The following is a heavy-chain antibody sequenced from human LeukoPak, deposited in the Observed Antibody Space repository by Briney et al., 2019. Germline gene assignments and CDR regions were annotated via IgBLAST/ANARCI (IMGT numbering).Heavy chain of an antibody. CDR3: VRGTGY. Sequence: GGSLRLSCSVSGFTFSTYVMHWVRQAPGKGLEYVSATSSNGDNTYYADSVKGRFTISRDNSKNTLYLQMSSLRPDDTAVYFCVRGTGYWGQGTLVTVSS. V-gene: IGHV3-64D*06. J-gene: IGHJ4*02. CDR2: TSSNGDNT. CDR1: GFTFSTYV.